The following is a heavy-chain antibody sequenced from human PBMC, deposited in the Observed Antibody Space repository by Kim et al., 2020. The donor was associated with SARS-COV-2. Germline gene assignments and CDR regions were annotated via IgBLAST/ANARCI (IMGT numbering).Heavy chain of an antibody. V-gene: IGHV1-46*01. D-gene: IGHD3-10*01. CDR3: ARDLVSRYRGVIQFDY. CDR1: GYTFTSYY. J-gene: IGHJ4*02. CDR2: INPSGGST. Sequence: ASVKVSCKASGYTFTSYYMHWVRQAPGQGLEWMGIINPSGGSTSYAQKFQDRVTMTRDTSTSTVYMELSSLRSEDTAVYYCARDLVSRYRGVIQFDYWGQGTLVTVSS.